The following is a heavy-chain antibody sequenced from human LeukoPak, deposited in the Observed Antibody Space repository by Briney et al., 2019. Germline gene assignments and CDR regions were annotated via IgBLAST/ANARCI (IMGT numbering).Heavy chain of an antibody. CDR1: GGSFSGYY. J-gene: IGHJ4*02. CDR3: ARTSSSGLVGGYYFDY. V-gene: IGHV4-34*01. CDR2: INYSGST. Sequence: SETLSLTCAVYGGSFSGYYWSWIRQPPGKGLEWIGEINYSGSTNYNPSLKSRVTISVDTSKNQFSLKLSSVTAADTAVYYCARTSSSGLVGGYYFDYWGQGTLVTVSP. D-gene: IGHD6-19*01.